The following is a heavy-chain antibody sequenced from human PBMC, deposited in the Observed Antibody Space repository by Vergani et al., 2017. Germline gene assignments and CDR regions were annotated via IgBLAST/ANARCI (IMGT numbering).Heavy chain of an antibody. D-gene: IGHD2-15*01. J-gene: IGHJ5*02. CDR1: GGSISSYY. V-gene: IGHV4-4*07. CDR2: IYTSGST. CDR3: ARDRWYLDWFDP. Sequence: QVQLQESGPGLVKPSETLSLTCTVSGGSISSYYWSWIRQPAGKGLGWIGRIYTSGSTNYNPSLKSRVTMSVNTSKNQFSLKLSSVTAADTAVYYCARDRWYLDWFDPWGQGTLVTVSS.